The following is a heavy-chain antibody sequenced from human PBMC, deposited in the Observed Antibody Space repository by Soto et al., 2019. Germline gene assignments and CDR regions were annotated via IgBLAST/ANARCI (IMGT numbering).Heavy chain of an antibody. V-gene: IGHV3-7*05. D-gene: IGHD2-15*01. CDR3: AKDVMPVVPDAFDI. J-gene: IGHJ3*02. CDR2: MNEYGSER. Sequence: GGSLRLSCSASGFIFSSYWMSWLRQAPRKGLEWVASMNEYGSERYYVDSVKGRFTISRDNAKNSLYLQMNSLRAEDTALYYCAKDVMPVVPDAFDIWGQGTMVTVSS. CDR1: GFIFSSYW.